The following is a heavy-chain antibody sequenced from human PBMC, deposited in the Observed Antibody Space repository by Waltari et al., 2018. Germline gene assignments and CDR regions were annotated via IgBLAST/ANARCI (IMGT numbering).Heavy chain of an antibody. CDR2: IYYSGST. D-gene: IGHD6-13*01. V-gene: IGHV4-39*01. Sequence: QLQLQESGPGLVKPSETLSLTCTVSGGSISSSSYYWGWIRQPPGTGLEWIGSIYYSGSTYYNPSLKSRVTISVDTSKNQFSLKLSSVTAADTAVYYCARPFSTRGQQLVPEHGWFDPWGQGTLVTVSS. CDR1: GGSISSSSYY. CDR3: ARPFSTRGQQLVPEHGWFDP. J-gene: IGHJ5*02.